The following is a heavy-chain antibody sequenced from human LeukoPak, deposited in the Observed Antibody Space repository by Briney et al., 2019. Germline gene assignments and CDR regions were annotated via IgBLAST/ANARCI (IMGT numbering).Heavy chain of an antibody. V-gene: IGHV3-53*01. J-gene: IGHJ4*02. D-gene: IGHD6-19*01. Sequence: GGSLRLSCAASGFTVSTNCMTWVRQAPGKGLEWVSTIYSGGTTYYADSVMGRFTISRHNSRNTLYLQMNSLRAEDTAVYYCARGNSGSNFDSWGQGSLVTVSS. CDR3: ARGNSGSNFDS. CDR1: GFTVSTNC. CDR2: IYSGGTT.